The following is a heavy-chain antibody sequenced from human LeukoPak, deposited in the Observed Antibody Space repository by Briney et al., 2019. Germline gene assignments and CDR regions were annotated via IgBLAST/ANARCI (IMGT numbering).Heavy chain of an antibody. J-gene: IGHJ6*02. D-gene: IGHD6-19*01. Sequence: SETLSPTCAVYGGSFSGYYWSWIRQPPGKGLEWIGEINHSGSTNYNPSLKSRVTISVDTSKNQFSLKLSSVTAADTAVYYCARGYSSGWYPYYYYYGMDVWGQGTTVTVSS. CDR2: INHSGST. CDR3: ARGYSSGWYPYYYYYGMDV. CDR1: GGSFSGYY. V-gene: IGHV4-34*01.